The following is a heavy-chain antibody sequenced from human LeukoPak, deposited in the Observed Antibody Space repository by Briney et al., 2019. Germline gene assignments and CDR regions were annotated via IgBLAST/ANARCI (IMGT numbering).Heavy chain of an antibody. CDR3: ARVGEQEYFQH. CDR2: ISSSSSYI. J-gene: IGHJ1*01. V-gene: IGHV3-21*01. D-gene: IGHD1/OR15-1a*01. Sequence: GGSLGLSCAASGFTFSSYSMNWVRQAPGKGLEWVSSISSSSSYIYYADSVKGRFTISRDNAKNSLYLQMNSLRAEDTAVYYCARVGEQEYFQHWGQGTLVTVSS. CDR1: GFTFSSYS.